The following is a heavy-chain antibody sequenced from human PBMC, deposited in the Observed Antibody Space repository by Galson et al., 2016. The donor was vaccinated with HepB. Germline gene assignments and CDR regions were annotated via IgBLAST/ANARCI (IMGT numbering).Heavy chain of an antibody. CDR2: IIPMFGTP. CDR3: ARGISYTSNCFHQGPIGLPPGALLQEHL. J-gene: IGHJ6*01. Sequence: SVKVSCKASGGTFTSYTLNWVRQAPEQGLEWMGRIIPMFGTPNYAQKFQDRLTINADESTTTVYMELSSLKSQDTALYYCARGISYTSNCFHQGPIGLPPGALLQEHLWG. D-gene: IGHD1/OR15-1a*01. CDR1: GGTFTSYT. V-gene: IGHV1-69*13.